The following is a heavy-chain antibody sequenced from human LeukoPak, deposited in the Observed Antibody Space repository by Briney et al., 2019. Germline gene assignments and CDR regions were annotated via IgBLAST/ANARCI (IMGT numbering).Heavy chain of an antibody. V-gene: IGHV1-18*01. CDR2: ISAYNGNT. CDR3: ARGGVYCSSTSCYLSWFDP. J-gene: IGHJ5*02. D-gene: IGHD2-2*01. Sequence: ASVKVSCKASGYTFTSYGISWVRQAPGQGLEWMGWISAYNGNTNYAQKLQGRVTMTTDTSTSTAYMELRSLRSDDTAVYYCARGGVYCSSTSCYLSWFDPWGQGTLVTVSS. CDR1: GYTFTSYG.